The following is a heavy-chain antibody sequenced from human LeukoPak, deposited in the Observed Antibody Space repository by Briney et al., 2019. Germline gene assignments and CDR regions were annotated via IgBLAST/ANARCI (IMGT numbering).Heavy chain of an antibody. J-gene: IGHJ5*02. Sequence: PSETLSLTCTVSGGSISSYYWSWIRQPAGKGLGWIGRIYTSGSTNYNPSLKSRVTMSVDTSKNQFSLKLSSVTAADTAVYYCARGGLDYGDYVGWFDPWGQGTLVTVSS. V-gene: IGHV4-4*07. CDR1: GGSISSYY. CDR2: IYTSGST. D-gene: IGHD4-17*01. CDR3: ARGGLDYGDYVGWFDP.